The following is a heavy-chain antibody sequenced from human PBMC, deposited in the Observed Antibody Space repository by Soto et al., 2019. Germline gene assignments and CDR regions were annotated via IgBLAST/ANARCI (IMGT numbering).Heavy chain of an antibody. CDR2: ISGSGGST. J-gene: IGHJ3*02. V-gene: IGHV3-23*01. D-gene: IGHD6-19*01. CDR1: GFPFSSYA. CDR3: AKDRGIAVAAIDAFDI. Sequence: GGSLILSCSASGFPFSSYAMSWVRQAPEKGLEWVSAISGSGGSTYYADSVKGRFTISRDNSKNTLYLQMNSLRAEDTAVYYCAKDRGIAVAAIDAFDIWGQGTMVTVSS.